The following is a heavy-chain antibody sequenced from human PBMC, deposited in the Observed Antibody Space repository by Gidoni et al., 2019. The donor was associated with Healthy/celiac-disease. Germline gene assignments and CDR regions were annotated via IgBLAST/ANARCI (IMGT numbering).Heavy chain of an antibody. CDR3: ARMNLGEYYFDY. V-gene: IGHV1-2*02. Sequence: QVQLVQYGAEVKKPGASVTVSGKASGYTFTGYYMHWVRQAPGQGLEWMGWINPNSGGTNYAQKFQGRVTMTRDTSISTAYMELSRLRSDDTAVYYCARMNLGEYYFDYWGQGTLVTVSS. J-gene: IGHJ4*02. CDR1: GYTFTGYY. CDR2: INPNSGGT. D-gene: IGHD3-10*01.